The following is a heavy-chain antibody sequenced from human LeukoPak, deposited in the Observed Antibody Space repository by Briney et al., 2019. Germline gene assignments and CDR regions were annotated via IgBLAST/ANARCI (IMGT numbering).Heavy chain of an antibody. D-gene: IGHD6-19*01. Sequence: GRSLRLSCAASGFTFSSYAMHWVRQAPGKGLEWVAVISYDGSNKYYADSVKGRFTISRDNSKNTLYLQMNSLRAEDTAVYYCARDMASGWYDAFDIWGRGTMVTVSS. CDR3: ARDMASGWYDAFDI. CDR2: ISYDGSNK. CDR1: GFTFSSYA. V-gene: IGHV3-30-3*01. J-gene: IGHJ3*02.